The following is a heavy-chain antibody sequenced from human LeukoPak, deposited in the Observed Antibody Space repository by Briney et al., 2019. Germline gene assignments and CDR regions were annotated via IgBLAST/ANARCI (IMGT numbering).Heavy chain of an antibody. CDR3: ARTGRGYYDFWSGYPRAAFDI. Sequence: SQTLSLTCTVSGGSISSGDYYWSWIRQPPGKGLEWIGYIYYSGSTYYNPSLKSRVTISVDTSKNQFSLKLSSVTAADTAVYHCARTGRGYYDFWSGYPRAAFDIWGQGTMVTVSS. CDR2: IYYSGST. D-gene: IGHD3-3*01. J-gene: IGHJ3*02. V-gene: IGHV4-30-4*08. CDR1: GGSISSGDYY.